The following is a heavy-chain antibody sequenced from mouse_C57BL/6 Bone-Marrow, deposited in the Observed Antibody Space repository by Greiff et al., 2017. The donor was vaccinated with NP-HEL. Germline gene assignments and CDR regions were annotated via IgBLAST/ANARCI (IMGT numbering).Heavy chain of an antibody. V-gene: IGHV1-64*01. CDR3: AKIYYGNYPYYYAMDY. CDR2: IHPNSGST. Sequence: QVQLKQPGAELVKPGASVKLSCKASGYTFTSYWMHWVKQRPGQGLEWIGMIHPNSGSTNYNEKFKSKATLTVDKSSSTAYMQLSSLTSEDSAVYYCAKIYYGNYPYYYAMDYWGQGTSVTVSS. J-gene: IGHJ4*01. D-gene: IGHD2-1*01. CDR1: GYTFTSYW.